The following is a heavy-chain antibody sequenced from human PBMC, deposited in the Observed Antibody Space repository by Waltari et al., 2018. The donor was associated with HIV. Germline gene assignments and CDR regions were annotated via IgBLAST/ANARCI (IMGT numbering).Heavy chain of an antibody. Sequence: QVQLQQSGPGLVKPSQTLSLTCAISGDSVSSNSAAWNWIRQSPSRGLEWLGRTYYRSKWYNDYAVSVKSRITINPDTSKNQFSLQLNSVTPEDTAVYYCAREAGVIGTNTKIAARTNYYYYGMDVWGQGTTVTVSS. V-gene: IGHV6-1*01. CDR2: TYYRSKWYN. D-gene: IGHD6-6*01. CDR1: GDSVSSNSAA. J-gene: IGHJ6*02. CDR3: AREAGVIGTNTKIAARTNYYYYGMDV.